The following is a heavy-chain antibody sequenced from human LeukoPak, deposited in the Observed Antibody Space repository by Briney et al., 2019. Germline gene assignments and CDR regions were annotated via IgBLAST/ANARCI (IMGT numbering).Heavy chain of an antibody. Sequence: PSETLSLTCSVSGGSISSYYWNWIRQSPGKGLEWIGYIYYSGSTNYNPSFKSRVSMSVDTSNNQFSLKLSSVTAADTAVYYCARTGDYYDSSGYYYLFDYWGQGTPVTVSS. V-gene: IGHV4-59*01. J-gene: IGHJ4*02. D-gene: IGHD3-22*01. CDR1: GGSISSYY. CDR3: ARTGDYYDSSGYYYLFDY. CDR2: IYYSGST.